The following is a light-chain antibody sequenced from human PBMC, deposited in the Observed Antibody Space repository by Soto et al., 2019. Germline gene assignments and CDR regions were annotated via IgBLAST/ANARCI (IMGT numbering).Light chain of an antibody. CDR3: QQYGSSPHT. Sequence: EIVFTQSPGTLSLSPGERATLSCRASQSVSSSYLAWYQQKPGQAPRLLIYGASSRATGIPDRFSGSGSGTDFTLTISRLEPEDFAVYYCQQYGSSPHTFGQGTNVDIK. V-gene: IGKV3-20*01. CDR2: GAS. CDR1: QSVSSSY. J-gene: IGKJ1*01.